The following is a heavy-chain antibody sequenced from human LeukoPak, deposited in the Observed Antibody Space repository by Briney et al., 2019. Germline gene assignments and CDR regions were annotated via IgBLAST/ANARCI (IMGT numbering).Heavy chain of an antibody. J-gene: IGHJ6*02. V-gene: IGHV3-23*01. Sequence: GGSLRLSCAASGFTFSSYAMSWVRQAPGKGLEWVSAISGSGGSTYYADSVKGRFTISRDNSKNTLCLQMNSLRAEDTAVYYCAKRYCSGGSCSDYYGMDVWGQGTTVTVSS. CDR3: AKRYCSGGSCSDYYGMDV. D-gene: IGHD2-15*01. CDR1: GFTFSSYA. CDR2: ISGSGGST.